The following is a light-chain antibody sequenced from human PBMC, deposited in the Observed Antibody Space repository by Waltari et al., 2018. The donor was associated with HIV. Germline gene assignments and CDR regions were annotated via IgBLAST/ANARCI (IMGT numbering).Light chain of an antibody. J-gene: IGLJ2*01. V-gene: IGLV1-47*01. CDR2: RNN. CDR3: AVWDDRLSGRL. Sequence: QSVLAQPRSVSGTPGQTVKISCSGSTSNARNNSVYWYQKVTGVAPKLLIYRNNQRPSGVPDRFSGSKSGTSASLAISELRTEDEAEYYCAVWDDRLSGRLFGGGTKVTVL. CDR1: TSNARNNS.